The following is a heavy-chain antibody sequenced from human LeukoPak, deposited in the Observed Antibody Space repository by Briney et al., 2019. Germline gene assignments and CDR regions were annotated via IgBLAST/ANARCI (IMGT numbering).Heavy chain of an antibody. CDR2: ISSSGSTI. Sequence: GSLRLSCAASGFTFSDYYMSWIRQAPGKGLEWVSYISSSGSTIYYADSVKGRFTTSRDNAKNSLYLQMNSLRAEDTAVYYCARDRKQLDYYYYYYYMDVWGKGTTVTVSS. CDR1: GFTFSDYY. CDR3: ARDRKQLDYYYYYYYMDV. D-gene: IGHD6-13*01. J-gene: IGHJ6*03. V-gene: IGHV3-11*04.